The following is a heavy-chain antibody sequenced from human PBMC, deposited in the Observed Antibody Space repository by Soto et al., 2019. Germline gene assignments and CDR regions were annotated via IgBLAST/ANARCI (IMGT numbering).Heavy chain of an antibody. CDR3: AKPALRYFDWSHLDY. J-gene: IGHJ4*02. Sequence: SGGSLRLSCAASGFTFSSDGMHWVRQAPGKGLEWVAVISYDGSNKYYADSVKGRFTISRDNAKNTLYLQMNSLRAEDTAVYYCAKPALRYFDWSHLDYWGQGTLVTVSS. V-gene: IGHV3-30*18. D-gene: IGHD3-9*01. CDR1: GFTFSSDG. CDR2: ISYDGSNK.